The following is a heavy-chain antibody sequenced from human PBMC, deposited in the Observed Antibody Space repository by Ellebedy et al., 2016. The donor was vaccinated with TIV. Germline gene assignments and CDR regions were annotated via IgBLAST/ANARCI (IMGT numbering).Heavy chain of an antibody. J-gene: IGHJ4*02. CDR1: GETFSSHA. V-gene: IGHV1-69*04. CDR3: ARWGPYSGTFQGPFDF. CDR2: IIPILNVV. Sequence: AASVKVSCKASGETFSSHAINWVRQAPGQGLEWVGRIIPILNVVNYSRKFQGRVTITTDRSTNIVYLELSSLRSEDTAVYYCARWGPYSGTFQGPFDFWGQGVVVTVSS. D-gene: IGHD5-12*01.